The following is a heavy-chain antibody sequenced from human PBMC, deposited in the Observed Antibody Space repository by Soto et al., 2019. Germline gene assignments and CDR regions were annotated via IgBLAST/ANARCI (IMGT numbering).Heavy chain of an antibody. V-gene: IGHV2-5*01. D-gene: IGHD6-13*01. J-gene: IGHJ4*02. CDR3: ARGAIYTSTWFDFAY. CDR1: GFSLSTTGVG. CDR2: IYWNDVK. Sequence: SGPTLVNPTQTLTLTCTFPGFSLSTTGVGVGWIRQPPGKALEWLALIYWNDVKRYTPXXXTRLTVTKDTSKKHVVLTMTNMDPVDAATYHCARGAIYTSTWFDFAYGGQGTMVTVSS.